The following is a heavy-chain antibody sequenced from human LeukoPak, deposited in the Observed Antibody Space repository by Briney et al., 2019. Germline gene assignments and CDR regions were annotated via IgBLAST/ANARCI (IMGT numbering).Heavy chain of an antibody. D-gene: IGHD2-15*01. CDR3: ARTCSGGSCYLAFDI. V-gene: IGHV4-31*03. CDR2: IFYSGTS. J-gene: IGHJ3*02. CDR1: GGSISSGDYY. Sequence: SETLSLTCTVSGGSISSGDYYWSWIRQHPGKGLEWIAYIFYSGTSYYNPSLKSRVMISVDTSKNQFSLKLSSVTAEDTAIYYCARTCSGGSCYLAFDIWGQGTMVTVSS.